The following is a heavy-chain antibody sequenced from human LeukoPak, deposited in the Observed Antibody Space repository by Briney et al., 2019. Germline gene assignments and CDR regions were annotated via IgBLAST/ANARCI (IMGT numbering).Heavy chain of an antibody. V-gene: IGHV3-48*03. J-gene: IGHJ4*02. D-gene: IGHD1-7*01. CDR1: GFTFSTYR. CDR2: ITETGSII. CDR3: ARVNYVSSGWGAPFDH. Sequence: GGSLRLSCAASGFTFSTYRMSWVRQTPGKGLEWLSYITETGSIIYYADSVKGRFAISRDNAKNSLYLQINSLRAEDAAVYYCARVNYVSSGWGAPFDHWGQGTLVTVSS.